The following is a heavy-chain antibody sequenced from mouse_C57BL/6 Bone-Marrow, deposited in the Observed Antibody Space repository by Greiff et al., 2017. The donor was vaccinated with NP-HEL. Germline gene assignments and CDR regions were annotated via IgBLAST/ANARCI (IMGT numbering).Heavy chain of an antibody. D-gene: IGHD2-1*01. V-gene: IGHV1-61*01. CDR2: IYPSDSET. CDR3: ALYYGNYLDH. CDR1: GYTFTSYW. Sequence: VQLQQPGAELVRPGSSVKLSCKASGYTFTSYWMDWVKQRPGQGLEWIGNIYPSDSETHYNQKFKDKATLTVDKSSSTAYMQLSSLTSEDSAVYYCALYYGNYLDHWGQGTSVTVSS. J-gene: IGHJ4*01.